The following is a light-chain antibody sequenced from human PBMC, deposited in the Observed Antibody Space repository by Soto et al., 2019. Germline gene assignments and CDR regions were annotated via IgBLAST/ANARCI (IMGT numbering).Light chain of an antibody. V-gene: IGKV1-8*01. J-gene: IGKJ1*01. CDR3: QHYNSYSWT. Sequence: AIRLTQSPSSFSASTGDRVTITCRASQGISSYLAWYQQKPGKAPKILIYAASTLQSGVPSRFSGSGSGTEFTLTISSLQPDDSATYYCQHYNSYSWTFGQGTKVDIK. CDR1: QGISSY. CDR2: AAS.